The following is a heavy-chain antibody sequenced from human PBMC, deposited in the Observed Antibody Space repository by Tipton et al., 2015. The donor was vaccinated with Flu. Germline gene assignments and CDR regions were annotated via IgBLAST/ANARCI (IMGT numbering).Heavy chain of an antibody. CDR2: IWYDGSNI. Sequence: SLRLSCAASGFTVSSKYMSWVRQAPGKGLEWVAVIWYDGSNIHYADSVKGRFTISRDNSKNTLYLQMNGLRAEDTAVYYCARDEGVVNYYFGMDVWGQGTTVTVSS. CDR1: GFTVSSKY. V-gene: IGHV3-33*08. CDR3: ARDEGVVNYYFGMDV. J-gene: IGHJ6*01.